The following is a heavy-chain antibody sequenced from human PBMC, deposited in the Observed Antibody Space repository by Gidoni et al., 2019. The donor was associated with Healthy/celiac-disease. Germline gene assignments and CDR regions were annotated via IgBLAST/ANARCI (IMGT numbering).Heavy chain of an antibody. D-gene: IGHD1-26*01. Sequence: VQLLESGGGLVQPGGSLRLSCEDSGFTFSSYAMNCVRQAQGKGLEWVSVISGSGGSTSYADTVKGRFTIARDNSKNTLYLQLNSLRAEDTAVYYCAYRGSSGALVYWGQGTLVTVSS. CDR3: AYRGSSGALVY. CDR2: ISGSGGST. CDR1: GFTFSSYA. V-gene: IGHV3-23*01. J-gene: IGHJ4*02.